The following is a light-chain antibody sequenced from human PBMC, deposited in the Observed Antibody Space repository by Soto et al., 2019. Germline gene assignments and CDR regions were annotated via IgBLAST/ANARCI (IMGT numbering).Light chain of an antibody. CDR1: QSISSW. J-gene: IGKJ1*01. V-gene: IGKV1-5*03. Sequence: DIQMTQSPSTLSASVGDRVTITCRASQSISSWLAWYQQKPGKAPKLLIYKASSLESGVPSRFSGSGSGTEFTLTLSCLQLDDFATYYCQQYDSYSRTFGQGTKVEIK. CDR3: QQYDSYSRT. CDR2: KAS.